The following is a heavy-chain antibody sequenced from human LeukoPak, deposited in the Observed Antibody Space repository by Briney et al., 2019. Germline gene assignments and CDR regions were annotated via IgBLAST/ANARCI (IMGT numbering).Heavy chain of an antibody. CDR2: IYHSGST. V-gene: IGHV4-4*02. CDR3: ARVSSGATTVDY. Sequence: AETLSLTCAVSGGSISSSNWWSWVRQPPGKGLEWIGEIYHSGSTNYNPSLKSRVTISVDKSKNQFSLKLSPVTAADTAVYYCARVSSGATTVDYWGQGTLVTASS. D-gene: IGHD1-26*01. CDR1: GGSISSSNW. J-gene: IGHJ4*02.